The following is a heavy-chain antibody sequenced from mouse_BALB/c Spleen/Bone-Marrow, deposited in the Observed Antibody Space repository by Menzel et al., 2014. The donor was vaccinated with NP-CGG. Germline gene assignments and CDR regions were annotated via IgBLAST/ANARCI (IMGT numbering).Heavy chain of an antibody. V-gene: IGHV1-5*01. Sequence: VQLQQSGTVLARPGAAVKMSCKAYGYTFSNYWMHWVKQRPGQGLEWIGTIYPGNSDTTYNQKFKGKATLTAVTSTSTAYMELSSLTNEDSAVYYCTTLARNKFDYWGQGTTLTVSS. CDR3: TTLARNKFDY. CDR2: IYPGNSDT. J-gene: IGHJ2*01. CDR1: GYTFSNYW. D-gene: IGHD3-1*01.